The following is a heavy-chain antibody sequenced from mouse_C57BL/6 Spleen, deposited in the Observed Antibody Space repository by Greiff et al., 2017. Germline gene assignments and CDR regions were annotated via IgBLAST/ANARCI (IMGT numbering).Heavy chain of an antibody. D-gene: IGHD2-4*01. Sequence: VQLQQSGAELVKPGASVKISCKASGYAFSSYWMNWVKQRPGQGLEWIGQIFPGAGDTNYNGKFKGKATLTADTSSTTAYMQLSSLTSEGCAIYFWARVYYDYVYAMDYWGQGTSVTVSS. J-gene: IGHJ4*01. CDR1: GYAFSSYW. V-gene: IGHV1-80*01. CDR3: ARVYYDYVYAMDY. CDR2: IFPGAGDT.